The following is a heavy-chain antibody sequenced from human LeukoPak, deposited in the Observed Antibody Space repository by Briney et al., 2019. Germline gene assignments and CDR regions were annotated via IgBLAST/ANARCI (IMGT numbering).Heavy chain of an antibody. J-gene: IGHJ4*02. CDR3: ARHFPIAAAGTGY. CDR2: INSDVSKI. V-gene: IGHV3-74*01. CDR1: GFAFSNSW. Sequence: GGSLRLSCAASGFAFSNSWMHWVRQAPGKGLEWLSRINSDVSKIRYAAAVKGRFTISRDNTKNTLYLQMNSLRADDTAVYYCARHFPIAAAGTGYWGQGTLVTVSS. D-gene: IGHD6-13*01.